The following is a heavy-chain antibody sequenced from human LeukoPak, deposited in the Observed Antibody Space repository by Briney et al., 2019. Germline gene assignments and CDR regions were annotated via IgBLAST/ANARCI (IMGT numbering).Heavy chain of an antibody. D-gene: IGHD3-22*01. J-gene: IGHJ4*02. CDR3: AKDYYDSSGYYYVDYFDY. CDR2: IRYDGSNK. Sequence: GGSLRLSCAASGFIFSNYGMHWVRQAPGKGLEWVAFIRYDGSNKYYVDSVKGRFIISRDNSKNTLYLQMNSLRPEDTAVYYCAKDYYDSSGYYYVDYFDYWGQGTLVTVSS. CDR1: GFIFSNYG. V-gene: IGHV3-30*02.